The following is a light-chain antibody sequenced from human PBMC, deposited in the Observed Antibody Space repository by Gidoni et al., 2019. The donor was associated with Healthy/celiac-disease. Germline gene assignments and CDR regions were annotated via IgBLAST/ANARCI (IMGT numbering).Light chain of an antibody. V-gene: IGLV2-14*03. CDR2: DVS. CDR3: SSYTSSSTPWV. CDR1: SSDVGGYNY. J-gene: IGLJ3*02. Sequence: QSALTQHASVSGSPGQSITISCTGTSSDVGGYNYVSWYQQHPGKAPKLMIYDVSNRPSGVSNRFSGSKSGNTASLTISGLQAEDEADYYCSSYTSSSTPWVFGGGTKADRP.